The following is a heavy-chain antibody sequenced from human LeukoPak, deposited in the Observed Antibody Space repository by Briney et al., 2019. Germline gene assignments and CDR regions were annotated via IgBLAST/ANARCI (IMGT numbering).Heavy chain of an antibody. Sequence: GASVKVSCKASGYTFTYYAMHWVRQAPGQGLEWMGWFNAGNGNTKYSQKLQGRVTITGDISASTAYMELSSLRSEDTAIYYCARDGTPIYSSGWVYMDVWGKGTTVTISS. J-gene: IGHJ6*04. D-gene: IGHD6-25*01. CDR1: GYTFTYYA. CDR2: FNAGNGNT. CDR3: ARDGTPIYSSGWVYMDV. V-gene: IGHV1-3*01.